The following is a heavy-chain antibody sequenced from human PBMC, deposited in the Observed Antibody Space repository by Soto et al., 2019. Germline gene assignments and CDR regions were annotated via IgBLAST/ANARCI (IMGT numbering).Heavy chain of an antibody. CDR3: AREGNGYNLGPSVDCDY. CDR1: GYTFTSYY. CDR2: INPSGGST. V-gene: IGHV1-46*01. J-gene: IGHJ4*02. D-gene: IGHD5-12*01. Sequence: QVQLVQSGAEVKKPGASVKVSCKASGYTFTSYYMHWVRQAPAQGLEWMGVINPSGGSTDYAQKFQGRVTMTRDTSTSTVYMALSSLRSEDTAVFYCAREGNGYNLGPSVDCDYGGQGTLVTVSS.